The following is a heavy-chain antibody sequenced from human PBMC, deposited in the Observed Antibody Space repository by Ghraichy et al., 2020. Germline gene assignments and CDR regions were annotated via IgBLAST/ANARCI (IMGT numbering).Heavy chain of an antibody. CDR1: GGSFSGYY. J-gene: IGHJ6*02. Sequence: SETLSLTCAVYGGSFSGYYWTWISQPPGKGLEWIGQITHTGGTNYNPSLKSRVTISVDTSKKQFSLKLRSVTAADTTVYFCARASIRDGMDVWGQGTTVTVS. CDR3: ARASIRDGMDV. D-gene: IGHD5-12*01. V-gene: IGHV4-34*01. CDR2: ITHTGGT.